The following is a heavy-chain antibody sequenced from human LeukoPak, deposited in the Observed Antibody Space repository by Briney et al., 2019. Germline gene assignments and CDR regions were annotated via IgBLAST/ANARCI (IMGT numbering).Heavy chain of an antibody. CDR2: IIPIFGTA. V-gene: IGHV1-69*13. J-gene: IGHJ3*02. CDR3: ARKQNDFWSGYSYAFDI. Sequence: ASVKVSCKASGGTFSSYAISWVRQAPGQGLEWMGGIIPIFGTANYAQKSQGRVTITADESTSTAYMELSSLRSEDTAVYYCARKQNDFWSGYSYAFDIWGQGTMVTVSS. D-gene: IGHD3-3*01. CDR1: GGTFSSYA.